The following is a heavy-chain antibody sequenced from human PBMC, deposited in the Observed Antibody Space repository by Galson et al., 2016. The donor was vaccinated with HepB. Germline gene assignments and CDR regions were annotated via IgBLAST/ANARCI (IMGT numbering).Heavy chain of an antibody. J-gene: IGHJ4*02. Sequence: SLRLSCAVSGFTFRNHQMHWVRQVPGKGLVWVSRIEGDGSRPIYADSVKGRFTISRDNAENTLYLQMNSLRVEDTAVYYCARDLSGPDYWGQGTLVTVSS. CDR3: ARDLSGPDY. CDR1: GFTFRNHQ. V-gene: IGHV3-74*01. CDR2: IEGDGSRP.